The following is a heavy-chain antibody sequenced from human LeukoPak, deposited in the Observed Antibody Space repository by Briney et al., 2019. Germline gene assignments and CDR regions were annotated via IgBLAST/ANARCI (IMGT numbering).Heavy chain of an antibody. CDR2: INPNSSGT. V-gene: IGHV1-2*02. J-gene: IGHJ4*02. Sequence: ASVKVSCKASGYTFTAYYMHWVRQAPGQGLEWMGWINPNSSGTNYAQKFQGRVTMTRDTSISTAYMELSRLRSDDTALYYCAREEGYCSSTSCHIDYWGQGTLVTVSS. CDR1: GYTFTAYY. D-gene: IGHD2-2*01. CDR3: AREEGYCSSTSCHIDY.